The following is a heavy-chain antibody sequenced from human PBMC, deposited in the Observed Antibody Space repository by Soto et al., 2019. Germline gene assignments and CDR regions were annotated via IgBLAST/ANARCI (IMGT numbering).Heavy chain of an antibody. J-gene: IGHJ6*03. V-gene: IGHV3-9*01. D-gene: IGHD2-21*01. CDR2: IGWNSATL. Sequence: TGGSLRLSCAASGFAFKEYTMHWVRQAPGKGLEWVSGIGWNSATLGYADSVKGRLTISRDNAEDSLYLQMNSLRAEDTAWYYCVKGRRAQGTGLNYYMDVWGKGTTVTVSS. CDR1: GFAFKEYT. CDR3: VKGRRAQGTGLNYYMDV.